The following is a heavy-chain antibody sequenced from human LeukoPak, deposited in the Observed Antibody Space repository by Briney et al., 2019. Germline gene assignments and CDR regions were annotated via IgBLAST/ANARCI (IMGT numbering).Heavy chain of an antibody. Sequence: SETLPLTCSVSGSSITTDFYWAWIQQPPGKGLEWIADTWHTGSAYFNPSLKSRVTMSVDTSKNQLSLRLTSVTAADTAVYFCSRRKYAYDRNGFYTENFFDTWGLGTLVTVSS. CDR2: TWHTGSA. V-gene: IGHV4-38-2*01. D-gene: IGHD3-22*01. CDR1: GSSITTDFY. CDR3: SRRKYAYDRNGFYTENFFDT. J-gene: IGHJ4*02.